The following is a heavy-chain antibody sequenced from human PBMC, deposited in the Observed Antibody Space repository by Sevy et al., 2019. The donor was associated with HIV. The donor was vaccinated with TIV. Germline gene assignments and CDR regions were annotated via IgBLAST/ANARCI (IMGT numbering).Heavy chain of an antibody. V-gene: IGHV3-33*01. CDR3: ARDVRGEGIRPGNLDY. D-gene: IGHD3-10*02. CDR2: IWNDGSNK. CDR1: GFTFSNYG. Sequence: RGSLRLSCAAFGFTFSNYGMQWVRQAPGKGLEWVAVIWNDGSNKYYADSVKGRFTTSRDNSSNTLYLQMNSLRAEDTAVYYCARDVRGEGIRPGNLDYWGQGTLVTVSS. J-gene: IGHJ4*02.